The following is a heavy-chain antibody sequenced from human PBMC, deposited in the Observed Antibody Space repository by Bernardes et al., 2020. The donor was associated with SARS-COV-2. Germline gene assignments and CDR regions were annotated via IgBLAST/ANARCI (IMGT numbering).Heavy chain of an antibody. CDR2: INHSGST. Sequence: SETLSLTCAVSGYSISSGYYWNWIRQPPGKGLEWIGEINHSGSTNYNPSLKSRVTISVDTYKNQLSLKLSSVTAADTAVYYCARVPYTDYVWGSTHGNGMDVWGQGTTVTVSS. V-gene: IGHV4-34*01. CDR1: GYSISSGYY. J-gene: IGHJ6*02. CDR3: ARVPYTDYVWGSTHGNGMDV. D-gene: IGHD3-16*01.